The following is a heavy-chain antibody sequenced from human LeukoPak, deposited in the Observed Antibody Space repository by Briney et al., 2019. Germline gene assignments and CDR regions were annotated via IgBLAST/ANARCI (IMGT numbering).Heavy chain of an antibody. CDR1: GFTFSNYA. CDR3: AKGGYSNGRYYYYYMDV. V-gene: IGHV3-30*04. Sequence: GGSLRLSCAASGFTFSNYAMHWVRQAPGKGPEWVALISYDGSNKNYADSVKGRFTISRDNSKNTLFLQMNSLRAEDTAVYYCAKGGYSNGRYYYYYMDVWGEGTTVTVSS. CDR2: ISYDGSNK. D-gene: IGHD5-18*01. J-gene: IGHJ6*03.